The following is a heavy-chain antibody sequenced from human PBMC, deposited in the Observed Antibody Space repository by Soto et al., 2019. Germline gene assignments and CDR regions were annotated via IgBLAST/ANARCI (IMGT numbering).Heavy chain of an antibody. J-gene: IGHJ4*02. D-gene: IGHD2-21*01. CDR2: IYYSGSV. CDR1: GGPITSGNW. V-gene: IGHV4-4*02. Sequence: SETLSLTCTVSGGPITSGNWWSWVRQPPGKGLEWIGEIYYSGSVTPNPSLKSRVTMSIDKSKNQSSLNLTSVTAADTAVYYCARDGPTGFTYVHWGQGALVTVSS. CDR3: ARDGPTGFTYVH.